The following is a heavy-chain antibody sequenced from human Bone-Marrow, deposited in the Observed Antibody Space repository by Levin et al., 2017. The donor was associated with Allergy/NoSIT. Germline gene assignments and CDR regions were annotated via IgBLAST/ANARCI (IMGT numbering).Heavy chain of an antibody. V-gene: IGHV1-24*01. CDR3: ATRKGSTDDYTLVYLHAMAV. Sequence: ASVKVSCKVSGDTLTELSMHWVRQAPGKGLEWMGSFDPEDGEITYDPPCPFLFPLTEDTSTDTAFMELSSLRSEDSAVYYCATRKGSTDDYTLVYLHAMAVWGQGKTVIVS. J-gene: IGHJ6*02. CDR2: FDPEDGEI. CDR1: GDTLTELS. D-gene: IGHD2-2*02.